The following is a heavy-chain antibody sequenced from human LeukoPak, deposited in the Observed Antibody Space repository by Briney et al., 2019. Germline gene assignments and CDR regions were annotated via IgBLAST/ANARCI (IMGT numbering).Heavy chain of an antibody. J-gene: IGHJ4*01. V-gene: IGHV4-39*07. Sequence: PSETLSLTCTVSGGSISTSNYYWGWIRQPPGKGLEWIGNIFYSGSTYYSPSLRSRVTISLDTSRNQFSLKLTSVTAADTAVYYCVRGTYYYDNNGYGNFDSWSQGTLVTVSS. CDR1: GGSISTSNYY. CDR3: VRGTYYYDNNGYGNFDS. CDR2: IFYSGST. D-gene: IGHD3-22*01.